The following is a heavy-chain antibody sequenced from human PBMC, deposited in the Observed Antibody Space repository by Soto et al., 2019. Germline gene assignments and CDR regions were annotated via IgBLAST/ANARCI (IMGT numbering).Heavy chain of an antibody. Sequence: PSETLSLTCTVSGGSISSYYWSWIRQPDGKGLEWIGYIYDSGSTNYNPSLKSRVTISVDTSKSQFSLKLSSVTAADTAVYYCARDRAYYESSGLYFDYWGQGTLVTVSS. CDR3: ARDRAYYESSGLYFDY. CDR2: IYDSGST. CDR1: GGSISSYY. J-gene: IGHJ4*02. V-gene: IGHV4-59*01. D-gene: IGHD3-22*01.